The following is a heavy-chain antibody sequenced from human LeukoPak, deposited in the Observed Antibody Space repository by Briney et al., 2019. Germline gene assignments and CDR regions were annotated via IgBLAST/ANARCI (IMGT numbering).Heavy chain of an antibody. CDR2: IYHSGST. J-gene: IGHJ4*02. CDR1: GYSISSGYY. D-gene: IGHD1-26*01. Sequence: SETLSLTCTVSGYSISSGYYWGWIRQPPGKGLEWIGSIYHSGSTYYNPSLKSRVTISVDTSKNQFSLKLSSVTAADTAVYYCARDEWELLDPGPRDYWGQGTLVTVSS. V-gene: IGHV4-38-2*02. CDR3: ARDEWELLDPGPRDY.